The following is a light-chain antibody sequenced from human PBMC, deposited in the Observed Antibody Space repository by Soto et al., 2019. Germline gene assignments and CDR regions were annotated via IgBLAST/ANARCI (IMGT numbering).Light chain of an antibody. CDR2: ATS. CDR3: QQCYSSRWT. CDR1: QNIRSY. Sequence: DIQMTQSPSSLSASVGDRVTITCRASQNIRSYLNWYQQKPGKAPQLIIYATSSLQTGVPSRLSASGSGTDFSLVISDLQPEDSATYCCQQCYSSRWTSGRGTKVEI. V-gene: IGKV1-39*01. J-gene: IGKJ1*01.